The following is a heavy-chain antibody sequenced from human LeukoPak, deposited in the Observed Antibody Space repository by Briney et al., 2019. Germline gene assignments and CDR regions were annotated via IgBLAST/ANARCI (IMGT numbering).Heavy chain of an antibody. CDR2: IRYDGSKK. D-gene: IGHD2-15*01. Sequence: GGSLRLSCAASGFTFSSYGMHWVRQAPGKGLEWVAFIRYDGSKKYYADSVKGRFTISRDNSKNTLYLQMNSLRAEDTAVYYCAKGAKRLGYCSGGTCYSNYDYYYYMDVWGKGTTVTISS. CDR3: AKGAKRLGYCSGGTCYSNYDYYYYMDV. CDR1: GFTFSSYG. V-gene: IGHV3-30*02. J-gene: IGHJ6*03.